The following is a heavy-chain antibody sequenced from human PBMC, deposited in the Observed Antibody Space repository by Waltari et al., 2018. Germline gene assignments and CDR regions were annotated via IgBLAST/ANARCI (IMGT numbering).Heavy chain of an antibody. J-gene: IGHJ4*02. Sequence: EVLLVESGGGLVQPGGSLRLSCAASGFTFSRYWIHWVRQVPGKGLAWVSLINEDGSTTDSADSVKGRFTISRDTAKSTLYLQMNSLRAEDTAVYYCASDLAGAKDHWSQGPLVTVSS. CDR3: ASDLAGAKDH. CDR2: INEDGSTT. D-gene: IGHD1-26*01. CDR1: GFTFSRYW. V-gene: IGHV3-74*01.